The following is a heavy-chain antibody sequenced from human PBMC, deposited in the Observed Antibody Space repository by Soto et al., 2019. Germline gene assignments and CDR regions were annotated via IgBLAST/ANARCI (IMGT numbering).Heavy chain of an antibody. V-gene: IGHV3-48*02. J-gene: IGHJ4*02. CDR1: GFSLANFP. CDR3: AKGAHRYICWPYYFDS. D-gene: IGHD1-26*01. CDR2: ISPRGDNI. Sequence: GMSLRLSCVGSGFSLANFPMNWVRQTPGKGLERISYISPRGDNIYYTESVKGRFTISRDNARNSLYLQMNSLRDEDAALYYCAKGAHRYICWPYYFDSWGRVVPVTVCS.